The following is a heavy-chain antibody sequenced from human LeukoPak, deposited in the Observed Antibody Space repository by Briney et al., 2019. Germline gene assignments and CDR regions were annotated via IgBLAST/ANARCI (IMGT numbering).Heavy chain of an antibody. V-gene: IGHV3-23*01. CDR2: ISGSGGST. J-gene: IGHJ4*02. CDR3: AREFGHGRWYFDY. D-gene: IGHD4-23*01. CDR1: GGTFSSYA. Sequence: ASVKVSCKASGGTFSSYAISWVRQAPGKGLEWVSAISGSGGSTYYADSVKGRFTISRDNSKNTLYLQMNSLRAEDTAVYYCAREFGHGRWYFDYWGQGTLVTVSS.